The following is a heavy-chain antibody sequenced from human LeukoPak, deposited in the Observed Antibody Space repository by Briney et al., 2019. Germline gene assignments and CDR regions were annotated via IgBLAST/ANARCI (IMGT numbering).Heavy chain of an antibody. CDR3: ARRSGWYSTQDYYYYGMDV. D-gene: IGHD6-19*01. Sequence: PSETLSLTCTVSGGSISSGGYYWSWIRLHPGKGLEWIGYIYYSGSTYYNPSLKSRVTISVDTSKNQFTLKLSSVTAADTAVYYCARRSGWYSTQDYYYYGMDVWGQGTTVTVSS. CDR1: GGSISSGGYY. CDR2: IYYSGST. V-gene: IGHV4-31*03. J-gene: IGHJ6*02.